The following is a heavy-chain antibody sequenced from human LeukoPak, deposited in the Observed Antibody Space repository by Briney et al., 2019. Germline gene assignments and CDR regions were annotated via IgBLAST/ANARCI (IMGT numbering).Heavy chain of an antibody. D-gene: IGHD4-17*01. CDR2: IYYSGST. CDR1: GGSISSYY. J-gene: IGHJ6*02. CDR3: XRXXATVTFYYYGMDV. Sequence: PSETLSLTCTVSGGSISSYYWSWIRQPPGKGLEWIGYIYYSGSTNYNPSLKSRVTISVDTSKNQFSLKLSSVTAADTAVYYCXRXXATVTFYYYGMDVWGQGTTVTVSS. V-gene: IGHV4-59*08.